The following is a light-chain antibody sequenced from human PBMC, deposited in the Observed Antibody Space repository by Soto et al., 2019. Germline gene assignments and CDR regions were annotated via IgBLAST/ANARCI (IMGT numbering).Light chain of an antibody. CDR2: DAS. CDR1: QSISSW. Sequence: DIQMTPSPSTLSASVGDRVTITCRASQSISSWLAWYQQKPGKAPKLLIYDASSLESGVPSRFSGSGSGTKFTLTISSLQPDDFATYFCQQYNSYRTFGQGTKVASK. CDR3: QQYNSYRT. V-gene: IGKV1-5*01. J-gene: IGKJ1*01.